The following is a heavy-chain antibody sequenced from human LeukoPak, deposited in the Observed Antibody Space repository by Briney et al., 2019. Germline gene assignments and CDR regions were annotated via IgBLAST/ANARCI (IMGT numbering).Heavy chain of an antibody. CDR1: GFTFSSYA. V-gene: IGHV3-23*01. D-gene: IGHD4-17*01. Sequence: GGSLRLPCAASGFTFSSYAMSWVRQAPRKGLEWVSAISGSGGSTYYADSVKGRFTISRDNSENTLYLQMNSLRAEDTAVYYCAKAFDYGARGGYFDYWGQGTLVTVSS. CDR2: ISGSGGST. CDR3: AKAFDYGARGGYFDY. J-gene: IGHJ4*02.